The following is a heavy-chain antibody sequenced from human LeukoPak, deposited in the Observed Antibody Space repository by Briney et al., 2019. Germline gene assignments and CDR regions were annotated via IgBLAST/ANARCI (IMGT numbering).Heavy chain of an antibody. CDR2: IYYSGST. D-gene: IGHD2-2*03. J-gene: IGHJ4*02. V-gene: IGHV4-59*04. CDR1: GGSLSSYY. Sequence: KPSETLSLTCTVSGGSLSSYYWSWIRQPPGKGLEWIGYIYYSGSTFYNPSLKSRVTISVDTSKNQFSLRLSSVTAADTAVYYCARHGSTDYFDYWGQGTLVTVSS. CDR3: ARHGSTDYFDY.